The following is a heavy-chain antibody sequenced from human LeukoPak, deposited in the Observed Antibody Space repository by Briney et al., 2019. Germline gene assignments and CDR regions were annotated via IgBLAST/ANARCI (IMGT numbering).Heavy chain of an antibody. D-gene: IGHD3-10*01. V-gene: IGHV3-7*01. CDR2: IKQDGSEK. CDR1: GFTFSSYW. CDR3: ARALTMVRGVTQKLEY. J-gene: IGHJ4*02. Sequence: GGSLRLSCAASGFTFSSYWMSWVRQAPGKGLEWVANIKQDGSEKYYVDSVKGRLTISRDNAKNSLYLQMNSLRAEDTAVYYCARALTMVRGVTQKLEYWGQGTLVTVSS.